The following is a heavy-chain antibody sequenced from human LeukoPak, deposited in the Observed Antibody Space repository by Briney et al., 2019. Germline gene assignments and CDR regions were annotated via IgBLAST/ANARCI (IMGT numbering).Heavy chain of an antibody. CDR3: ARGLRLLWFGRGAFDI. V-gene: IGHV4-34*01. CDR2: INHSGST. Sequence: SETLSLTCAVYGGSFSGYYWSWIRQPPGKGLEWIGEINHSGSTNYNPSLKSRVTISVDTSKNQFSLKLSPVTAADTAVYYCARGLRLLWFGRGAFDIWGQGTMVTVSS. CDR1: GGSFSGYY. J-gene: IGHJ3*02. D-gene: IGHD3-10*01.